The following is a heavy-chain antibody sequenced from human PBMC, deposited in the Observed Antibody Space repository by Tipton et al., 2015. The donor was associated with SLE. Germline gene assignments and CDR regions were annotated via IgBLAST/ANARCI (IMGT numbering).Heavy chain of an antibody. V-gene: IGHV4-34*01. CDR1: GGSISSYY. CDR3: ARQGRSNWFDP. CDR2: INHSGST. J-gene: IGHJ5*02. Sequence: LRLSCTVSGGSISSYYWSWIRQPPGKGLEWIGEINHSGSTNYNPSLKSRVTISVDTSKNQFSLKLGSVTAADTAVYFCARQGRSNWFDPWGQGTLVTVSS.